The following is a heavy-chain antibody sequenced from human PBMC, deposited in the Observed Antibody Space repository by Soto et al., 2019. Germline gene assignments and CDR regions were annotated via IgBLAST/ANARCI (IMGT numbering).Heavy chain of an antibody. Sequence: QVQLVQSGAEVKKPGASVKVSCKASGYTFTGYYMHWVRQAPGQGLEWMGWINPNSGGTNYAQKFQGWVTMTRDTSISTAYMELSRLRSDDTAVYYCARDVAAGTSLNGTTYNYGMDVWGQGTTVTVSS. D-gene: IGHD6-13*01. V-gene: IGHV1-2*04. J-gene: IGHJ6*02. CDR2: INPNSGGT. CDR1: GYTFTGYY. CDR3: ARDVAAGTSLNGTTYNYGMDV.